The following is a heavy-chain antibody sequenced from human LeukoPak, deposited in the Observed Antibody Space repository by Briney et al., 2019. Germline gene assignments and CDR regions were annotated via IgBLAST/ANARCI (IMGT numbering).Heavy chain of an antibody. D-gene: IGHD1-26*01. CDR2: IGTAGDR. Sequence: PGGSLRLSCAAPGFTLSSYDMHWVRQASGKGLEWVSGIGTAGDRYYPDSVKGRFTISRENAKNSLYLQMNSLRAGDTAVYYCARVGVGALHDAFDVWGQGTVVTVSS. V-gene: IGHV3-13*04. CDR3: ARVGVGALHDAFDV. CDR1: GFTLSSYD. J-gene: IGHJ3*01.